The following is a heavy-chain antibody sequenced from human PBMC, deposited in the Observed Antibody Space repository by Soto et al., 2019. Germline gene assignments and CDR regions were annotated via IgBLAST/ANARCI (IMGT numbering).Heavy chain of an antibody. CDR3: ARDLTAYGSGSPNWFDP. CDR2: IIPIFGTA. V-gene: IGHV1-69*06. J-gene: IGHJ5*02. D-gene: IGHD3-10*01. Sequence: QVQLVESGGGVVQPGRSLRLSCAASGFTFSSYAISWVRQAPGQGLEWMGGIIPIFGTANYAQKFQGRVTITADKSTSTAYMELSSLRSEDTAVYYCARDLTAYGSGSPNWFDPWGQGTLVTVSS. CDR1: GFTFSSYA.